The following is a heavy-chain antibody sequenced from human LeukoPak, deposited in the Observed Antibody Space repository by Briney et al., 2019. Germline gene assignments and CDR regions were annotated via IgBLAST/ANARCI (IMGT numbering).Heavy chain of an antibody. CDR3: ARVGTSGIRFDY. J-gene: IGHJ4*02. V-gene: IGHV4-31*03. Sequence: SETLSLTFTVSGGSISSGGYYWSWIRQHPGKGLEWIGYIYYSGSTYYNPSLKSRVTISVDTSKNQFSLKLSSVTAADTAVYYCARVGTSGIRFDYWGQGTLVTVSS. CDR1: GGSISSGGYY. CDR2: IYYSGST. D-gene: IGHD1/OR15-1a*01.